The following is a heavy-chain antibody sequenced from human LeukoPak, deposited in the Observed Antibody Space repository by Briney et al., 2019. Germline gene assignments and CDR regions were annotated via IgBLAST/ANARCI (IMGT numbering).Heavy chain of an antibody. D-gene: IGHD1-1*01. Sequence: KAGGSLRLSCAASGFTVSSNYMSWVRQMPGKGLEWMGIIYPGDSDTRYSPSFQGQVTISADKSISTAYLQWSSLKASDTAMYYCARQNDALGYNWFDPWGQGTLVTVSS. J-gene: IGHJ5*02. CDR3: ARQNDALGYNWFDP. V-gene: IGHV5-51*01. CDR1: GFTVSSNY. CDR2: IYPGDSDT.